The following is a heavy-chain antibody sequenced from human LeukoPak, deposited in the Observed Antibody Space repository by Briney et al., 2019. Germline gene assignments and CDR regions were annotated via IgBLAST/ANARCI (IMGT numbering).Heavy chain of an antibody. V-gene: IGHV4-59*01. CDR1: GGSISSYY. D-gene: IGHD1-14*01. Sequence: SETLSLTCTVSGGSISSYYWSWIRQPPGKGLEWIGYIYYSGSTNYNPSLKSRVTISVDTPKNQFSLKLSSVTAADTAVYYCARDTPGGFQHWGQGTLVTVSS. J-gene: IGHJ1*01. CDR3: ARDTPGGFQH. CDR2: IYYSGST.